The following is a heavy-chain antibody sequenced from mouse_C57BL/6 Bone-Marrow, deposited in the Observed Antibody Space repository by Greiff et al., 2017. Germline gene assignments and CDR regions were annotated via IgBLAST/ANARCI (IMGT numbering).Heavy chain of an antibody. J-gene: IGHJ3*01. CDR3: VERGFAY. CDR2: IRSKSNNYAT. V-gene: IGHV10-1*01. CDR1: GFSFNTYA. Sequence: EVKVVESGGGLVQPKGSLKLSCAASGFSFNTYAMNWVRQAPGKGLEWVARIRSKSNNYATYYADSVKDRFTISRDDSESMLYLQMNNLKTEDTDMYYCVERGFAYWGQGTLVTVSA.